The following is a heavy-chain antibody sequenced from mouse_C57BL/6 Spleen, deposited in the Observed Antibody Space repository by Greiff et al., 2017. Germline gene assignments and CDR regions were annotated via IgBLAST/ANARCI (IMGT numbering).Heavy chain of an antibody. Sequence: QVQLQQPGAELVRPGSSVKLSCKASGYTFTSYWMHWVKQRPIQGLEWIGNIDPSDSETHYNQKFKDKATLTVDKSSSTAYMQLSSLTSEDSAVYYCARRGCSSLYYFDYWGQGTTLTVSS. CDR2: IDPSDSET. CDR1: GYTFTSYW. J-gene: IGHJ2*01. D-gene: IGHD1-1*01. CDR3: ARRGCSSLYYFDY. V-gene: IGHV1-52*01.